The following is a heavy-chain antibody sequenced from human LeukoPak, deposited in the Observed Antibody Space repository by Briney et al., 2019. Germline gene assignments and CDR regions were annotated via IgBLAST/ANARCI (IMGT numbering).Heavy chain of an antibody. Sequence: ASVKASCKASGYTFTSHAMHWVRQAPGQRLEWMGWSNAGNGNTKYSQEFQGRVTLTRDTSASTAYMELSSLRSEDMAVYYCARGGAAAGAFDIWGQGTMVTVSS. CDR3: ARGGAAAGAFDI. J-gene: IGHJ3*02. CDR1: GYTFTSHA. V-gene: IGHV1-3*02. D-gene: IGHD6-13*01. CDR2: SNAGNGNT.